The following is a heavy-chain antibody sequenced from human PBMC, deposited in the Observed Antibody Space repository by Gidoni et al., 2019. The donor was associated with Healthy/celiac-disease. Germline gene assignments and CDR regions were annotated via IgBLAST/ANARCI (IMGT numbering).Heavy chain of an antibody. CDR3: ARERGSSWYGWFDP. V-gene: IGHV3-72*01. CDR1: GFTFSDHY. D-gene: IGHD6-13*01. CDR2: TRNKANSYTT. Sequence: EVQLVESGGGLVQPGGSLRLSCAASGFTFSDHYMDWVRQAPGKGLEWVGRTRNKANSYTTEYAASVKGRFTISRDDSKNSLYLQMNSLKTEDTAVYYCARERGSSWYGWFDPWGQGTLVTVSS. J-gene: IGHJ5*02.